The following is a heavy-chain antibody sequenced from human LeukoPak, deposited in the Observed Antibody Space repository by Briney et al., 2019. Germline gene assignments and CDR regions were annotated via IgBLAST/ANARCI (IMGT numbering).Heavy chain of an antibody. J-gene: IGHJ4*02. Sequence: PGGSLRLSCAASGFTFSSYSMNWVRQAPGKGLEWVSYISSSSSTIYYADSVKGRFTISRDNAKNSLYLQMNSLRDEDTAVYYRAREIYYYDSSGYTYYFDYWGQGTLVTVSS. CDR1: GFTFSSYS. CDR3: AREIYYYDSSGYTYYFDY. V-gene: IGHV3-48*02. CDR2: ISSSSSTI. D-gene: IGHD3-22*01.